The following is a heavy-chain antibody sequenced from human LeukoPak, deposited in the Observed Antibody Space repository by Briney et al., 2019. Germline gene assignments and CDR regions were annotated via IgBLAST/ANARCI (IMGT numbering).Heavy chain of an antibody. CDR1: GYTFADYY. Sequence: ASVKVSCKASGYTFADYYMHWVRQAPGQGLEWMGWINPNSGGTNYVQKFQGRVTMTRDTSISTVYMELTRLRSDDTAFYYCARDGNFDYWGQGTLVTVSS. CDR3: ARDGNFDY. D-gene: IGHD1-14*01. CDR2: INPNSGGT. J-gene: IGHJ4*02. V-gene: IGHV1-2*02.